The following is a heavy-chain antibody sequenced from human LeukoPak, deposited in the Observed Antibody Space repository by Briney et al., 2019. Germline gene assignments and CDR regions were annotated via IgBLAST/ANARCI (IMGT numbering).Heavy chain of an antibody. CDR3: AKDVDIAAAGTRRPFDF. CDR2: ISGSGSST. D-gene: IGHD6-13*01. V-gene: IGHV3-23*01. Sequence: GGSLRLSCAASGFTFSSYAMSWVRQAPGKGLEWVSGISGSGSSTYYADSAKGRFTISRDNSKNALYLQMNSLRVEDTVVYYCAKDVDIAAAGTRRPFDFWGQGTMVTVSS. J-gene: IGHJ3*01. CDR1: GFTFSSYA.